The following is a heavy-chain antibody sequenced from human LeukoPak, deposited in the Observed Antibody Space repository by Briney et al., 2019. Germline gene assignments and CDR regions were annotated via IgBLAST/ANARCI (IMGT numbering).Heavy chain of an antibody. D-gene: IGHD3-3*01. CDR3: ASLLVDFWSGYPRNGMDV. CDR2: IYYSGST. Sequence: SETLSLTCTVSGGSVSSGSYYWSWIRQHPGKGLEWIGYIYYSGSTYYNPSLKSRVTISVDTSKNQFSLKLSSVTAADTAVYYCASLLVDFWSGYPRNGMDVWGQGTTVTVSS. V-gene: IGHV4-31*03. CDR1: GGSVSSGSYY. J-gene: IGHJ6*02.